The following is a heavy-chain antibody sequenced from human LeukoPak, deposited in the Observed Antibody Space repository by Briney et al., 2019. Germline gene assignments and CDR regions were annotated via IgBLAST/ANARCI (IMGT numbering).Heavy chain of an antibody. CDR2: VFNGGST. CDR1: GSSINSHY. V-gene: IGHV4-59*11. Sequence: SETLSLTCSVSGSSINSHYWSWIRQSPGKGLEWIGYVFNGGSTNYNPSLKSQVTMSLDTSRDHFSLRLSSVTAADTAIYYCASRPADSTWYGVFDYWSQGTLVTASS. J-gene: IGHJ4*02. D-gene: IGHD6-13*01. CDR3: ASRPADSTWYGVFDY.